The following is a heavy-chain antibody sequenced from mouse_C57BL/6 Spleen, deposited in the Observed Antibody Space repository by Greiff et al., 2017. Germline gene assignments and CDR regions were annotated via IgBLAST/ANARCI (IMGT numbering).Heavy chain of an antibody. Sequence: QVQLQQSGPELVKPGASVKISCKASGYAFSSSWMNWLKQRPGKGLEWIGRIYPGDGDTNYNGKFKGKATLTADKSSSTAYMQLSSLTSEDSAVYFCARWSGLLPFAYWGQGTLVTVSA. CDR1: GYAFSSSW. CDR2: IYPGDGDT. V-gene: IGHV1-82*01. D-gene: IGHD2-3*01. CDR3: ARWSGLLPFAY. J-gene: IGHJ3*01.